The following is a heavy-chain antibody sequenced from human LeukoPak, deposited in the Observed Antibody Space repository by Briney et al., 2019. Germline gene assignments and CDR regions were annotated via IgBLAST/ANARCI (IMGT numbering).Heavy chain of an antibody. Sequence: GGSLRLSCAASGFTVSSNYMSWVRQAPGKGLEWVSVIYSGGSTYYADSVKGRFTISRDNSKNTLYLQMNSLRAEDTAVYYCASGPTSGIYDSGYFQHWGQGTLVTVSS. V-gene: IGHV3-53*01. CDR3: ASGPTSGIYDSGYFQH. CDR1: GFTVSSNY. D-gene: IGHD1-26*01. CDR2: IYSGGST. J-gene: IGHJ1*01.